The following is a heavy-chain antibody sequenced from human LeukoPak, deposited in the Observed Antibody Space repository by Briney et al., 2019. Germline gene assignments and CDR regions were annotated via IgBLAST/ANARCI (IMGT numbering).Heavy chain of an antibody. Sequence: KPSETLSLTCTVSGGSISSYYWSWIRQPPGKRLERIGYIYYSGSTNYNPSLKSRVTISVDTSKNQFSLKVSSVTAADTAVYYCARDSGPRFDYWGQGTLVTVSS. J-gene: IGHJ4*02. V-gene: IGHV4-59*01. CDR1: GGSISSYY. D-gene: IGHD6-19*01. CDR3: ARDSGPRFDY. CDR2: IYYSGST.